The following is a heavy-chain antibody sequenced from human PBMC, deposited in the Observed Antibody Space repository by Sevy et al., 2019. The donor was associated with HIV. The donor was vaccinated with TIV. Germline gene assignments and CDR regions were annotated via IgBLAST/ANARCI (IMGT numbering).Heavy chain of an antibody. CDR2: ISGSGGST. Sequence: GGSLRLSCAASGFTFSSYAMSWVRQAPGKGLEWVSAISGSGGSTYYAYSVKGRFTISRDNSKNTLYLQMNSLRAEDTAVYYCAKDPTPETTYYDFWSGHTITYYFDYWGQGTLVTVSS. CDR1: GFTFSSYA. V-gene: IGHV3-23*01. CDR3: AKDPTPETTYYDFWSGHTITYYFDY. D-gene: IGHD3-3*01. J-gene: IGHJ4*02.